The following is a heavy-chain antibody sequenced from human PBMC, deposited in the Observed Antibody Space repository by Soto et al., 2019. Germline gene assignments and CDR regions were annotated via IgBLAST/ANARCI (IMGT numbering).Heavy chain of an antibody. CDR1: GVTFCSYS. V-gene: IGHV3-21*01. Sequence: GGSPRLCCAASGVTFCSYSMNWVRQEPGKGLEWVSSISSSSSYIYYADSVKGRFTISRDNAKNSLYLQMNSLRAEDTAVYYCARDRTDYYDSSGYPRLDYWGQGTLVTVSS. D-gene: IGHD3-22*01. J-gene: IGHJ4*02. CDR2: ISSSSSYI. CDR3: ARDRTDYYDSSGYPRLDY.